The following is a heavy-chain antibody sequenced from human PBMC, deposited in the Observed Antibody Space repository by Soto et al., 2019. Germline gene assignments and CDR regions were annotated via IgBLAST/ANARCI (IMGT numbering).Heavy chain of an antibody. Sequence: QVQLVQSGAEVKKLGASVKVSCKASGYTFTSHKINWVRQATGQGLEWMGWLDPDSGKTAYVQKFQGRVTMTRNTSIGTAYMELNSLRSEDTAMYYCARQQDDYWGGFNWFDPLGQGTLVNVSS. CDR3: ARQQDDYWGGFNWFDP. CDR1: GYTFTSHK. V-gene: IGHV1-8*01. CDR2: LDPDSGKT. D-gene: IGHD3-3*01. J-gene: IGHJ5*02.